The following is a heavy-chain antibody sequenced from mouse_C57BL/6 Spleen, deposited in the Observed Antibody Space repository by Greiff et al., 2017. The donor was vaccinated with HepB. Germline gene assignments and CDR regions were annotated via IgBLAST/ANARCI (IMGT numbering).Heavy chain of an antibody. CDR1: GFNIKDYY. V-gene: IGHV14-2*01. D-gene: IGHD4-1*01. J-gene: IGHJ4*01. CDR3: AGANWDVYYAMDY. CDR2: IDPEDGET. Sequence: VQLKESGAELVKPGASVKLSCTASGFNIKDYYMHWVKQRTEQGLEWIGRIDPEDGETKYAPKFQGKATITADTSSNTAYLQLSSLTSEDTAVYYCAGANWDVYYAMDYWGQGTSVTVSS.